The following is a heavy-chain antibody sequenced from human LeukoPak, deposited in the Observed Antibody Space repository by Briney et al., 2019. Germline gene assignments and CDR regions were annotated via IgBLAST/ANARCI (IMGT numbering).Heavy chain of an antibody. CDR1: GASFSSYY. J-gene: IGHJ6*03. CDR2: IFYNGNT. D-gene: IGHD2-2*01. V-gene: IGHV4-59*01. CDR3: ARAPRDRGYCGATSCFEYMDV. Sequence: SETVSLTCTVSGASFSSYYWSWLRQPPGKGLEWIAYIFYNGNTKYNPSLKSRVTISVDTSKTQFSLKVTSVTAADTAVYYCARAPRDRGYCGATSCFEYMDVWGRGTTVTISS.